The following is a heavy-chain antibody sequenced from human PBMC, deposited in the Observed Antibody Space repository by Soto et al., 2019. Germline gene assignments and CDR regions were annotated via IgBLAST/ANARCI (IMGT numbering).Heavy chain of an antibody. Sequence: QITLKESGPPLVKPTQTLTLTCTLSGLSLSTPGMGVGWVRQPPGKALEWLALIYWDNDKRYSPSLRNRLTITKDTSRNQVVLTLTSMDPVDTATYYCAHRPPGIHTILDYWGQGTLVTVSS. CDR1: GLSLSTPGMG. CDR3: AHRPPGIHTILDY. CDR2: IYWDNDK. J-gene: IGHJ4*02. V-gene: IGHV2-5*02. D-gene: IGHD3-3*01.